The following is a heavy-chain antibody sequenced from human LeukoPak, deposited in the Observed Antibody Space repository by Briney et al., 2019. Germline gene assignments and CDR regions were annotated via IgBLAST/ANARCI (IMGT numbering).Heavy chain of an antibody. CDR3: ASTPRAPYYYYYYYMDV. Sequence: GASGKVSCKASGATFTSYAISWVRQAPGQGLEWMGRIIPIFGTANYAQKSQGRVTITTDESTSTAYMELSSLRSEDTAVYYCASTPRAPYYYYYYYMDVWGKGTTVTVSS. CDR2: IIPIFGTA. J-gene: IGHJ6*03. CDR1: GATFTSYA. V-gene: IGHV1-69*05.